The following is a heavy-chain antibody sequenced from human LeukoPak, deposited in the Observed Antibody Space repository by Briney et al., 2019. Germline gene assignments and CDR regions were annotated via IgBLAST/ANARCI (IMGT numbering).Heavy chain of an antibody. CDR1: GFTFSSYW. CDR3: AKGNTVTTRDWFDY. V-gene: IGHV3-74*01. J-gene: IGHJ4*02. CDR2: INSDGSST. Sequence: GGSLRLSCAASGFTFSSYWMHWVRQAPGKGLVWVSRINSDGSSTSYADSVKGRFTISRDNAKNTLYLQMNSLRAEDTAVYYCAKGNTVTTRDWFDYWGQGTLVTVSS. D-gene: IGHD4-11*01.